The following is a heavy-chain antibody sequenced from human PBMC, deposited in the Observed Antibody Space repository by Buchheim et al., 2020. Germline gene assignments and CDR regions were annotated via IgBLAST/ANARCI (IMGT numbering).Heavy chain of an antibody. CDR2: ISYDGSNK. D-gene: IGHD2-8*01. V-gene: IGHV3-30-3*01. CDR1: GFTFSSYA. CDR3: ARDAEVGVYYYYGMDV. J-gene: IGHJ6*02. Sequence: QVQLVESGGGVVQPGRSLRLSCAASGFTFSSYAMHWVRQAPGKGLEWVAVISYDGSNKYYADSVKGRFTISRDNSKNTLYLQMNSLGAEDTAVYYCARDAEVGVYYYYGMDVWGQGTT.